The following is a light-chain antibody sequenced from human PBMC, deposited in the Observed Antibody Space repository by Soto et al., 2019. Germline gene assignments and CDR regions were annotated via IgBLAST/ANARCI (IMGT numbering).Light chain of an antibody. CDR1: SNDVGGYNY. CDR2: EVS. Sequence: QSALTQPASVSGSPGQSITISCTGTSNDVGGYNYVSWFQQHPGKDPKLLIFEVSNRPSGVSHRFSGSKSGNTASLTISGLQAEDEADYYCSSFTSTTTFVFGTGTKVTVL. J-gene: IGLJ1*01. V-gene: IGLV2-14*01. CDR3: SSFTSTTTFV.